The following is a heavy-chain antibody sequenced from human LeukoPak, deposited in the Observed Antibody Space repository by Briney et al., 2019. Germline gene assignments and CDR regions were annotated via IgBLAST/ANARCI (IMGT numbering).Heavy chain of an antibody. CDR2: IYPGDSDT. D-gene: IGHD6-13*01. Sequence: GESLKISCKGSGYSFTSYWISWVRQMPGKGLEWMGIIYPGDSDTRYSPSFQGQVTISADKSISTAYLQWSSLKASDTAMYYCARASSSWYGVYYYGMDVWGQGTTVTVSS. CDR1: GYSFTSYW. CDR3: ARASSSWYGVYYYGMDV. J-gene: IGHJ6*02. V-gene: IGHV5-51*01.